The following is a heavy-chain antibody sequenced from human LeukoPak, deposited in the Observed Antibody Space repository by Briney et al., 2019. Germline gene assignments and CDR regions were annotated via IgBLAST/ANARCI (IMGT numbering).Heavy chain of an antibody. V-gene: IGHV4-59*01. Sequence: PSETLSLTCTVSGGSISSYYWSWIRQPPGKGLEWIGFIYYSGGTNYNPSLKSRVTISVDTSKNQFSLKLSSVTAADTAVYYCAREAFLVEGTHHYYYMDVWGKGTTVTVSS. CDR3: AREAFLVEGTHHYYYMDV. J-gene: IGHJ6*03. CDR2: IYYSGGT. D-gene: IGHD1-14*01. CDR1: GGSISSYY.